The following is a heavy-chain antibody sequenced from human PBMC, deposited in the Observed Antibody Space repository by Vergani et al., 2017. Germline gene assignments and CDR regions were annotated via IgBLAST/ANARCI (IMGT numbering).Heavy chain of an antibody. CDR3: VKDAGSYKNFFDS. CDR2: LTGGGGST. Sequence: EVQLLESGGSLEQPGGSVRLSCAASGFTFSSYAMHWVRPAPGKGLEWFSALTGGGGSTYYADSFKGRFIISRDKSRDTLYLQMNSLRPEDTATYYCVKDAGSYKNFFDSWGQGTLVTVSS. J-gene: IGHJ4*02. CDR1: GFTFSSYA. V-gene: IGHV3-23*01. D-gene: IGHD1-26*01.